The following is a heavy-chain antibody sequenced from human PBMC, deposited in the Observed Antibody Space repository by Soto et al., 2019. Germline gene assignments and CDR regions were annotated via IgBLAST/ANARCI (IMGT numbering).Heavy chain of an antibody. Sequence: QVQLQQWGAGLLKPSETLSLTCAVYGGSFSGYYWSWIRQPPGKGLEWIGEINHSGSTNYNPSLKRRGTRSVDTSKNQFGLKVRSVTAADTAVYYCAKYSDIGVVPAALPAFDYWGQGTLVTVSP. V-gene: IGHV4-34*01. J-gene: IGHJ4*02. CDR3: AKYSDIGVVPAALPAFDY. CDR1: GGSFSGYY. CDR2: INHSGST. D-gene: IGHD2-2*01.